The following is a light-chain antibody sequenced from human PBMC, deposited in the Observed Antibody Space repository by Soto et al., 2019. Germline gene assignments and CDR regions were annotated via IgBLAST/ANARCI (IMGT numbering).Light chain of an antibody. V-gene: IGKV3-11*01. CDR2: DAS. Sequence: EIVLTQSPATLSLSPGERATLSCRSSQRVSSYLAWYQQKPGQSPRLLIYDASNRATGIPARFSGSGSGTHFALTISRLEAEDFAVYYCQKRSNWPPAITFGQGTRLEI. J-gene: IGKJ5*01. CDR1: QRVSSY. CDR3: QKRSNWPPAIT.